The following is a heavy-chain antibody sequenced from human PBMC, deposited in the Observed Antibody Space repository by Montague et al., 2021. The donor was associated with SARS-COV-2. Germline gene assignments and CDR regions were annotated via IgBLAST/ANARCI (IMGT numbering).Heavy chain of an antibody. J-gene: IGHJ6*02. CDR1: GGSISSSSYY. CDR2: IYYSGST. Sequence: SETLSLTCTVSGGSISSSSYYWGWIRQPPGKGLEWIVSIYYSGSTYYSPSLKSRVTISVDTSKNQFSLKLSSVTAADTAVYYCARDKAEYIVVVPAVPLAYGMDVWGQGTTVTVSS. V-gene: IGHV4-39*07. CDR3: ARDKAEYIVVVPAVPLAYGMDV. D-gene: IGHD2-2*01.